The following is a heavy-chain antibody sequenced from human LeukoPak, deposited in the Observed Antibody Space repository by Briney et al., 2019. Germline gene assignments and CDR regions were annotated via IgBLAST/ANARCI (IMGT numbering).Heavy chain of an antibody. Sequence: GGSLRLSCAASGFTFSSYAMSWVRQAPGKGLEWVSAISGSGGSTYYADSVKGRFTISRDNSKNTLYLQMNSLRAEDTAVYYCAKGPYYDYVWGSYAPSFDYWGQGTLDTVSS. J-gene: IGHJ4*02. CDR1: GFTFSSYA. CDR2: ISGSGGST. D-gene: IGHD3-16*01. V-gene: IGHV3-23*01. CDR3: AKGPYYDYVWGSYAPSFDY.